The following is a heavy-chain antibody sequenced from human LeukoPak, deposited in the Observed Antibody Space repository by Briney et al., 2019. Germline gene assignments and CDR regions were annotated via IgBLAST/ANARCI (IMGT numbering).Heavy chain of an antibody. CDR3: ARQPADTAMDYYFDY. CDR1: GGSTSSYY. V-gene: IGHV4-59*08. Sequence: SETLSLTCTVSGGSTSSYYWSWIRQPPGKGLEWLGYINYSGSTNYNPSLKSRVTISVDTSKNQFSLKLSSVTAAGTAVYYCARQPADTAMDYYFDYWGQGTLVTVSS. CDR2: INYSGST. D-gene: IGHD5-18*01. J-gene: IGHJ4*02.